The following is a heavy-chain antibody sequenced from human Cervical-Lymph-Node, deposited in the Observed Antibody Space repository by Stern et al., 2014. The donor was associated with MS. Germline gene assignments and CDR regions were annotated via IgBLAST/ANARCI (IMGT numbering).Heavy chain of an antibody. CDR2: IIPTFDTP. V-gene: IGHV1-69*01. D-gene: IGHD3-10*01. CDR3: ARAYTYYSNSAGY. J-gene: IGHJ4*02. CDR1: GGTFSSYE. Sequence: VQLVESGAEVKKPGSSVKVSCKASGGTFSSYEITWVRQAPGQGLEWMGWIIPTFDTPTYAKKFQYRVTISADESTNTAYLELNGLKSDDTAIYFCARAYTYYSNSAGYWGQGTLVTVSS.